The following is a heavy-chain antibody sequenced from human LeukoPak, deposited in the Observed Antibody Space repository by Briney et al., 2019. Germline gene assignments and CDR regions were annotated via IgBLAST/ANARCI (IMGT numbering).Heavy chain of an antibody. D-gene: IGHD3-10*01. CDR2: IVPLFGKV. CDR3: ARTPLDFYGSGSYYIRHFDD. Sequence: SVKVFCKASGGTFSTHAIAWVRQAPGQGLERMGGIVPLFGKVDYVQKFQDRVTISADESTSTAHMELRSLRFEDTAVYYCARTPLDFYGSGSYYIRHFDDWGQGTLVTVST. J-gene: IGHJ4*02. CDR1: GGTFSTHA. V-gene: IGHV1-69*13.